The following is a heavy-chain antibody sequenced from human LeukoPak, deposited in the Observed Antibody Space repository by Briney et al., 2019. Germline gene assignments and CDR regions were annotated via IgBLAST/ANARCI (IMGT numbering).Heavy chain of an antibody. D-gene: IGHD3-10*01. CDR1: GYTFTSYY. J-gene: IGHJ6*03. V-gene: IGHV1-46*01. CDR2: INPSGGST. CDR3: ARGEWGSGSHYYYMDV. Sequence: GASVKVSCKASGYTFTSYYMHWVRQAPGQGLEWMGIINPSGGSTSYAQKFQGRVTMTRDMSTSTVYMELSSLRSEDTAVYYCARGEWGSGSHYYYMDVWGKGTTVTISS.